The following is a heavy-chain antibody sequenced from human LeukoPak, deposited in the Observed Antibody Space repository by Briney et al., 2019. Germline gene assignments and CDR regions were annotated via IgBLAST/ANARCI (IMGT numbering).Heavy chain of an antibody. Sequence: SETLSLTCAVSGGSVSRSNWWNWVRQPPGKGLEWIGEIHHSGRTNYNPSLKSRVTMSVDKSKNQFSLKLSSVTAADTAVYYCARTEAFCSDTSCSNWFDPWGQGTLVTVSS. J-gene: IGHJ5*02. CDR2: IHHSGRT. CDR1: GGSVSRSNW. D-gene: IGHD2-2*01. CDR3: ARTEAFCSDTSCSNWFDP. V-gene: IGHV4-4*02.